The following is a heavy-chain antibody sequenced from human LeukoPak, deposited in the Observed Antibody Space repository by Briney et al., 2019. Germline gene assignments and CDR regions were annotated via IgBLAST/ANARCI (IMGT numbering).Heavy chain of an antibody. CDR1: GFTFDDYA. J-gene: IGHJ4*02. Sequence: GRSLRLSCAASGFTFDDYAMHWVRQAPGKGLEWVSGISWNSGSIGYADSVKGRFTISRDSAKNSLYLQMNSLRAEDTALYYCAKDYGSGWGFFDYWGQGTLVTVSS. CDR3: AKDYGSGWGFFDY. V-gene: IGHV3-9*01. CDR2: ISWNSGSI. D-gene: IGHD6-19*01.